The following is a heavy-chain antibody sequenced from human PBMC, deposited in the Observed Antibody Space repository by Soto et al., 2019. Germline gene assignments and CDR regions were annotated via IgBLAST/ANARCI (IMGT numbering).Heavy chain of an antibody. D-gene: IGHD2-2*01. J-gene: IGHJ6*02. Sequence: PGESLKISCKGSGYSFTSYWIGWVRQMPGKGLEWMGIIYPGDSDTRYSPSFQGQVTISADKSISTAYLQWSSLKASDTATYYCARRSGYCSSTSCPGVYYYYYGMDVWGQGTTVTVSS. CDR1: GYSFTSYW. CDR2: IYPGDSDT. CDR3: ARRSGYCSSTSCPGVYYYYYGMDV. V-gene: IGHV5-51*01.